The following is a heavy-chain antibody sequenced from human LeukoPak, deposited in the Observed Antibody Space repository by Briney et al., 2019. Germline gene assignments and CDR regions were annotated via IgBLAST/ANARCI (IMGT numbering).Heavy chain of an antibody. CDR3: ARCPYYYGMDV. Sequence: PGGSLRLSCVASEFTFSDYYMSWIRQAPGKGLEWLSYISSSDNTVYYADSVKGRLTISRDNAKNSLYLQMNTLRAEDTAVYYCARCPYYYGMDVWGQGTTVTVSS. J-gene: IGHJ6*02. CDR1: EFTFSDYY. V-gene: IGHV3-11*01. CDR2: ISSSDNTV.